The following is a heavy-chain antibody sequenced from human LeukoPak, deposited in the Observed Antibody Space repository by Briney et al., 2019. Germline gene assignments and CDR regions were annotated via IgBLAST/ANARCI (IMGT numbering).Heavy chain of an antibody. J-gene: IGHJ4*02. CDR1: GGSISSYY. CDR3: AREDDRLHLGYFDN. D-gene: IGHD4-11*01. CDR2: IYYSGST. Sequence: SETLSLTCTVSGGSISSYYRSWIRQPPGKGLEWIGYIYYSGSTNYNPSLKSRVTISVDTSKNQFSLKLSSVTAADTAVYYCAREDDRLHLGYFDNWGQGTLVTVSS. V-gene: IGHV4-59*01.